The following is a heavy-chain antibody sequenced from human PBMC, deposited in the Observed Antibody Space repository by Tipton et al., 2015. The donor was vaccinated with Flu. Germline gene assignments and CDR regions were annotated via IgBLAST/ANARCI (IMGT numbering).Heavy chain of an antibody. CDR1: GYTFTNHG. V-gene: IGHV1-18*04. J-gene: IGHJ4*02. Sequence: QVQLVQSGGEVKKPGASVKVSCKASGYTFTNHGVNWVRQAPGQGLEWMAWISAYNGHTNFAQKFRGRVTLTTDTSTDTAYMELRNLRSADTAVYYCARGTPHLMTGNFLDYWGQGALVTVSS. CDR3: ARGTPHLMTGNFLDY. CDR2: ISAYNGHT. D-gene: IGHD1-20*01.